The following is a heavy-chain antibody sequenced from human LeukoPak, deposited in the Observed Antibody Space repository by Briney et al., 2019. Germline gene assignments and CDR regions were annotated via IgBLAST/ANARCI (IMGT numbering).Heavy chain of an antibody. Sequence: GESLKISCKGSGYSFTSYWIGWVRQMPGKGLEWMGINYPGDSDTRYSPSFQGQVTISADKSNSTAYLQWSSLKASDTAMYYCARHERGGRIAAAGISSWGQGTLVTVSS. V-gene: IGHV5-51*01. J-gene: IGHJ5*02. D-gene: IGHD6-13*01. CDR1: GYSFTSYW. CDR3: ARHERGGRIAAAGISS. CDR2: NYPGDSDT.